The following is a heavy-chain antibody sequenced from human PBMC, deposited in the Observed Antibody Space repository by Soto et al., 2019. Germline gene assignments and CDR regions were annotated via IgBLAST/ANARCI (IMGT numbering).Heavy chain of an antibody. V-gene: IGHV1-69*13. D-gene: IGHD6-13*01. CDR1: GGTFSSYA. CDR3: AREGRQQQLEDYYYYGMDV. CDR2: IIPIFGTA. Sequence: SVKVSCKASGGTFSSYAISWVRQAPGQGLERMGGIIPIFGTANYAQKFQGRVTITADESTSTAYMELSSLRSEDTAVYYCAREGRQQQLEDYYYYGMDVWGQGTTVTVSS. J-gene: IGHJ6*02.